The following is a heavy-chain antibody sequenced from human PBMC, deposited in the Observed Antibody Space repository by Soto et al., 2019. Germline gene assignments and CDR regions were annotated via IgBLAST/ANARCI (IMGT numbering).Heavy chain of an antibody. CDR1: GFTFSNYA. CDR2: VSATAGTT. D-gene: IGHD3-16*01. V-gene: IGHV3-23*01. J-gene: IGHJ4*02. CDR3: AKDRLAGGFDY. Sequence: PGGSLRLSCAASGFTFSNYAMSWVRQAPGKGLEWVSLVSATAGTTYYTDSVKGRSTIYRDNSRNTVYLQMNSLRGDDTAVYYWAKDRLAGGFDYWGQGTLVTVSS.